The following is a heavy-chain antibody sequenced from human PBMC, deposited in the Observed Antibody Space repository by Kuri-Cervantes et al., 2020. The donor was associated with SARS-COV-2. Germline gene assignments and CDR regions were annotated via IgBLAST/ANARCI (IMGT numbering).Heavy chain of an antibody. J-gene: IGHJ4*02. CDR2: IAYDGNNT. Sequence: GESLKISCAASGFTFSSFAIHWVRQAPGTVLEWVAIIAYDGNNTYYADSVKGRFTISRDNSRNTLYLQMNSLMTEDTAIYYCARDRVGVHDCWGQGTLVTVSS. D-gene: IGHD2-21*01. CDR1: GFTFSSFA. CDR3: ARDRVGVHDC. V-gene: IGHV3-30-3*01.